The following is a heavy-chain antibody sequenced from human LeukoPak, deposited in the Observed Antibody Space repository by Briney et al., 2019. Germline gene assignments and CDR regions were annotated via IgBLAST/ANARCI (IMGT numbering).Heavy chain of an antibody. CDR1: GFIFSTYG. CDR2: IWYDGSNK. D-gene: IGHD3-10*01. J-gene: IGHJ4*02. CDR3: ARGGIGSGSYQYYFDY. Sequence: GGSLRLSCAASGFIFSTYGMHWVRQAPGKGLEWVSVIWYDGSNKYYADSVKGRFTISRANSKNTLYLQMNSLRADDTAVYYCARGGIGSGSYQYYFDYWGQGTLVTVSS. V-gene: IGHV3-33*01.